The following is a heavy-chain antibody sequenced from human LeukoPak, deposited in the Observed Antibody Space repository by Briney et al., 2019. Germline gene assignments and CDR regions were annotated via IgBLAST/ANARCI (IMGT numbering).Heavy chain of an antibody. J-gene: IGHJ4*02. V-gene: IGHV4-4*02. CDR3: ARGEEHGSGTVQFDY. D-gene: IGHD3-10*01. CDR2: MYHTGSP. CDR1: GGSISSNNW. Sequence: PSGTLSLTCAVSGGSISSNNWWSWVRQPPGKGLEWIGEMYHTGSPNFNPSLKSRVTISVDRSKNQFSLRLSSVTAADTAVYYCARGEEHGSGTVQFDYWGQGTLVTVSS.